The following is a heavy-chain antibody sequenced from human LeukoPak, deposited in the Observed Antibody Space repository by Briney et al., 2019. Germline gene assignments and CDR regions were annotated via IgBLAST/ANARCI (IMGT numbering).Heavy chain of an antibody. CDR1: GGSISSYY. V-gene: IGHV4-59*01. CDR2: IYYSGST. D-gene: IGHD2-15*01. CDR3: ARAAPWYYYGMDV. J-gene: IGHJ6*02. Sequence: PSETLPLTCTVSGGSISSYYWSWIRQPPGKGLEWIGYIYYSGSTNYNPSLKSRVTISVDTSKNQFSLKLSSVTAADTAVYYCARAAPWYYYGMDVWGQGTTVTVSS.